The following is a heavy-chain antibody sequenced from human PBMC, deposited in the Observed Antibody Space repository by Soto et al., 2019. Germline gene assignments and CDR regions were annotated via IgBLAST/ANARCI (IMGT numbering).Heavy chain of an antibody. Sequence: QVQLQESGPGLVKPSETLSLTCTVSGGSISYYYWSWIRQPPGKGLEWIGYIYYSGSTKYNPSLKSRVIVSVDPSTNQCPLKLSSVTAADTAVYDCAKWKGGSGSGDWFDPWGQGSLVTVSS. D-gene: IGHD3-10*01. CDR1: GGSISYYY. CDR3: AKWKGGSGSGDWFDP. V-gene: IGHV4-59*08. J-gene: IGHJ5*02. CDR2: IYYSGST.